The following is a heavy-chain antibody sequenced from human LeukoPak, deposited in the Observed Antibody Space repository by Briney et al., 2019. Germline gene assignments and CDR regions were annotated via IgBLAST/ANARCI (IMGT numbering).Heavy chain of an antibody. V-gene: IGHV1-8*01. CDR2: MNPNSGNT. D-gene: IGHD2-15*01. CDR3: ARSPDCSGGSCYSYYYYYGMDV. CDR1: GYTFTSYD. J-gene: IGHJ6*02. Sequence: GASVKVSCKASGYTFTSYDINWVRQAPGQGLEWMGWMNPNSGNTGYAQKFQGRVTMTRNTSISTAYMELSSLRSEDTAVYYCARSPDCSGGSCYSYYYYYGMDVWGQGTTVTVSS.